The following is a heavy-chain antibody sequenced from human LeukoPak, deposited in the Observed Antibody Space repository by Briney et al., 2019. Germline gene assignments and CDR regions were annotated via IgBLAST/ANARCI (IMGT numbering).Heavy chain of an antibody. Sequence: SETLSLTCAVYGGSFSGYYWSWIRQPPGKGLEWIGSIYYSGSTYYNPSLKSRVTISVDTSKNQFSLKLSSVTAADTAVYYCARHTRVVAPAHWGQGTLVTVSS. CDR2: IYYSGST. V-gene: IGHV4-34*01. D-gene: IGHD3-22*01. CDR3: ARHTRVVAPAH. J-gene: IGHJ4*02. CDR1: GGSFSGYY.